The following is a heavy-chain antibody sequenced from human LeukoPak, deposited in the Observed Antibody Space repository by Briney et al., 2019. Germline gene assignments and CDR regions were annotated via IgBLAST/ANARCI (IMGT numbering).Heavy chain of an antibody. CDR3: ARAHYDFWSGRPLDY. Sequence: QSGGSLRLSCAASGFILSSYWMSWVRQAPGKGLEWVANIKQDGSEKYYVDSVKGRFTISRDNAKNSLYLQMNSLRAEDTAVYYCARAHYDFWSGRPLDYWGQGTLVTVSS. CDR2: IKQDGSEK. J-gene: IGHJ4*02. D-gene: IGHD3-3*01. CDR1: GFILSSYW. V-gene: IGHV3-7*01.